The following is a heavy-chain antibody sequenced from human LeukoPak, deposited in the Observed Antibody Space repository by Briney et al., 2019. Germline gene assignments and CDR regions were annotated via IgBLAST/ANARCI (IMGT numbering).Heavy chain of an antibody. V-gene: IGHV4-34*01. CDR1: GGSFSGYY. Sequence: PSETLSLTCAVYGGSFSGYYWSWIRQPPGKGLEWIGEINHSGSTNYNPSLKSRVTISVDTSKNRFSLKLSSVTAADTAVYYCASTTVMALYYYGMDVWGQGTTVTVSS. CDR2: INHSGST. D-gene: IGHD4-11*01. J-gene: IGHJ6*02. CDR3: ASTTVMALYYYGMDV.